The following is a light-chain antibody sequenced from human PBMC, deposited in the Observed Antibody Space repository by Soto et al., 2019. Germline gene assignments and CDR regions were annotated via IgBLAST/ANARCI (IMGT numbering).Light chain of an antibody. CDR2: GNS. J-gene: IGLJ2*01. CDR1: SSNIGAGYD. Sequence: QSVLTQPPSVSGAPGQRVTISCTGSSSNIGAGYDVHWYQQLPGTAPKLLIYGNSNRPSGVPDRFSGSKSGTSASLAITGLXAEXXXDXYCQSYDSSLSGSRVFGGGTKVTVL. V-gene: IGLV1-40*01. CDR3: QSYDSSLSGSRV.